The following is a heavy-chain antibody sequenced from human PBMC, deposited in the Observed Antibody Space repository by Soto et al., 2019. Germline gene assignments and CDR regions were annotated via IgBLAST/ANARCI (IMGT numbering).Heavy chain of an antibody. V-gene: IGHV4-28*01. Sequence: PSETLSLTCGVSGYSISSDNWWVWIRQPPGKGLEWIGYIHYSGITYSNPSLKSRLTMSVDTSKNQFSLKLSSVTAVDTAVYYCAKKDNGKYYFDFWGQGTLVTVYS. D-gene: IGHD1-26*01. J-gene: IGHJ4*02. CDR1: GYSISSDNW. CDR2: IHYSGIT. CDR3: AKKDNGKYYFDF.